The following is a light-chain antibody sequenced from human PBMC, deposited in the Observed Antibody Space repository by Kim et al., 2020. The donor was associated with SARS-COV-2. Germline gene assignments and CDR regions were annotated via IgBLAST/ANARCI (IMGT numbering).Light chain of an antibody. J-gene: IGKJ2*01. CDR1: QSVSSRY. CDR3: QHYGSTPPMYT. CDR2: DTS. V-gene: IGKV3-20*01. Sequence: PGERAPLTCRASQSVSSRYLAWYQQKPGQAPRLLIYDTSSRATGTPDRFSGSGSGTDFTLTITRLEPEDFAVFYCQHYGSTPPMYTFGQGTKLEI.